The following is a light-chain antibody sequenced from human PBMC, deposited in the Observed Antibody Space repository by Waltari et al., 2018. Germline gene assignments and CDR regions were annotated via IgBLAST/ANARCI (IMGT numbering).Light chain of an antibody. CDR3: CSFVGSYIPEV. Sequence: QSALTQPRSVSGSPGQSVTISCTGTNSDVGGYNFVSWYQQNPGKAPKLVIYDVSKRPSGVPDHFSGSKSGNTASLTISGLQAEDEADYYCCSFVGSYIPEVFGGGTKLTVL. V-gene: IGLV2-11*01. CDR2: DVS. CDR1: NSDVGGYNF. J-gene: IGLJ2*01.